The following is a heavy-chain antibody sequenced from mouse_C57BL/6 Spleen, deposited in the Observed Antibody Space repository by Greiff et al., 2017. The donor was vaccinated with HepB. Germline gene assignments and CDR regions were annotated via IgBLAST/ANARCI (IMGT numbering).Heavy chain of an antibody. Sequence: QVQLQQPGTELVKPGASVKLSCKASGYTFTSYWMHWVKQRPGQGLEWIGNINPSNGGTNYNEKFKSKATLTVDKSSSTAYLQLSSLTSEDSAVYYCARDSSGYDYFDYWGQGTTLTVSS. D-gene: IGHD3-2*02. CDR2: INPSNGGT. CDR3: ARDSSGYDYFDY. J-gene: IGHJ2*01. V-gene: IGHV1-53*01. CDR1: GYTFTSYW.